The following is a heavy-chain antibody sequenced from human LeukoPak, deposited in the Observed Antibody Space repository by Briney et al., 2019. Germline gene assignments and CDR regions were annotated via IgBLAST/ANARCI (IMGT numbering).Heavy chain of an antibody. V-gene: IGHV3-7*01. CDR3: ASGNHFDY. Sequence: GGSLRLSCAASGFTFSNSWMSWVRQAPGMGLEFVANIKQDGSEMYYMDSVKGRFTISRDNAKNSLYLQMNSLRVEDTAVYYCASGNHFDYWGQGTLVTVSS. CDR2: IKQDGSEM. D-gene: IGHD1-14*01. J-gene: IGHJ4*02. CDR1: GFTFSNSW.